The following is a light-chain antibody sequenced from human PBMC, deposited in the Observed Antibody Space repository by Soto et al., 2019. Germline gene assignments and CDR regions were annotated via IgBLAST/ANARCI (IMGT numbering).Light chain of an antibody. CDR1: QSVSTY. Sequence: ELVLTQSPATLSLSPGERATLSCRASQSVSTYLGWYQQKPGQVPRLLIYEGYKRATGIPARFSGSGSGTDFTLTISNLEPEDFAVYYCQQRSNWPLTFGGGTKVDIK. J-gene: IGKJ4*01. V-gene: IGKV3-11*01. CDR3: QQRSNWPLT. CDR2: EGY.